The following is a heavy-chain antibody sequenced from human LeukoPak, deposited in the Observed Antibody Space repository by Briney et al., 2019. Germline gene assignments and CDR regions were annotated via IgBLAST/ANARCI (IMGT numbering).Heavy chain of an antibody. CDR3: ARYCSSSSCSLGFDY. D-gene: IGHD2-15*01. J-gene: IGHJ4*02. CDR2: INHSGST. V-gene: IGHV4-34*01. Sequence: SETLSLTCAVYGGSFSGYYWSWIRQPPGKGLEWIGEINHSGSTNYNPSLKSRVTISVDTSKNQFSLKLSSVTAADTAVYYCARYCSSSSCSLGFDYWGQGALVTVSS. CDR1: GGSFSGYY.